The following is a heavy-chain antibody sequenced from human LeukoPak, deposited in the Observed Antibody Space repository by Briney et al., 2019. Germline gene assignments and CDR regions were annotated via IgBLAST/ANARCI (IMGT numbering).Heavy chain of an antibody. Sequence: GGSLRLSCTVSGFTVSSNSMSWVRQAPGKGLEWVSFIYSDNTHYSDSVRGRFTISRDNSKNTLYLQMDSLRTEDTGVSYCAKSEFGELWNPYYYYMDVWGNGTTVTVSS. V-gene: IGHV3-66*03. CDR2: IYSDNT. J-gene: IGHJ6*03. CDR3: AKSEFGELWNPYYYYMDV. CDR1: GFTVSSNS. D-gene: IGHD3-10*01.